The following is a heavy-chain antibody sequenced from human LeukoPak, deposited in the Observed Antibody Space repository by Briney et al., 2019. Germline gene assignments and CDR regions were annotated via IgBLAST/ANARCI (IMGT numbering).Heavy chain of an antibody. V-gene: IGHV3-23*01. CDR3: AKAWYCSGGSCYGGFDY. D-gene: IGHD2-15*01. J-gene: IGHJ4*02. Sequence: GGSLRLPCAASGFTFSNAWMSWVRQAPGKGLEWVSAISGSGGSTYYADSVKGRFTISRDNSKNTLYLQMNSLRAEDTAVYYCAKAWYCSGGSCYGGFDYWGQGTLVTVSS. CDR1: GFTFSNAW. CDR2: ISGSGGST.